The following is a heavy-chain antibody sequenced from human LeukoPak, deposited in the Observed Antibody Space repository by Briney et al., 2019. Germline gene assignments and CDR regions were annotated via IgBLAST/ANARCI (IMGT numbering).Heavy chain of an antibody. V-gene: IGHV1-2*02. J-gene: IGHJ6*03. Sequence: ASVKVSCKASGYTFTGYYFHCVRQAPGQGLDWMEWIKPNTAGTNYAQNFLGGVTLTWDTSISTAYMELNRLTSTDTAVYYCATSGGDYRAGHYYYMGVWGKSTSVTVSS. CDR3: ATSGGDYRAGHYYYMGV. CDR1: GYTFTGYY. D-gene: IGHD4-11*01. CDR2: IKPNTAGT.